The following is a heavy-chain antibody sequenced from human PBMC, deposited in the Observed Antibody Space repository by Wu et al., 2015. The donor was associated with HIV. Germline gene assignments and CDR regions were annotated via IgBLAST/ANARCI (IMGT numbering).Heavy chain of an antibody. CDR3: ARLQSLSGLYSNADF. J-gene: IGHJ4*02. D-gene: IGHD1-26*01. CDR1: GYTFSDYV. V-gene: IGHV1-2*02. CDR2: INPKKGGT. Sequence: SGAEVKKPGASVMVSCKASGYTFSDYVIYWVRKAPGQGPEWMGWINPKKGGTRYAQKFQGRVTLTRDTAVTTAYMELNSLMSDDTAVYYCARLQSLSGLYSNADFWGQGTLVTVSS.